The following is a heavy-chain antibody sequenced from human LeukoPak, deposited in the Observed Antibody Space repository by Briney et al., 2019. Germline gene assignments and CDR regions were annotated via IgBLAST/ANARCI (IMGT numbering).Heavy chain of an antibody. CDR3: ARALTWGLYYFDY. V-gene: IGHV3-74*01. D-gene: IGHD2-21*02. J-gene: IGHJ4*02. CDR1: GFTFSSYW. Sequence: GGSLRLSCAASGFTFSSYWMHWVRQAPGKGLVWVSRINSDGSSTTYADSVKGRFTISRDNARNTLYLQMNSLRAEDTAVYYCARALTWGLYYFDYWGQGTLVTVSS. CDR2: INSDGSST.